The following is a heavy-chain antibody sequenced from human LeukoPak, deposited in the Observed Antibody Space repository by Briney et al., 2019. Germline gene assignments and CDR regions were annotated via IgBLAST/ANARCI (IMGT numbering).Heavy chain of an antibody. CDR1: GYNYW. D-gene: IGHD5-18*01. CDR2: IYPGDSDT. CDR3: ARGSSSYGFLDYFDY. J-gene: IGHJ4*02. V-gene: IGHV5-51*01. Sequence: GESLKISCKDSGYNYWIAWVRQMPGKGLEWMGIIYPGDSDTRYSPSFQGHVTISVDKTISTALLQWSSLKASDTATYYCARGSSSYGFLDYFDYWGQGTLVTVSS.